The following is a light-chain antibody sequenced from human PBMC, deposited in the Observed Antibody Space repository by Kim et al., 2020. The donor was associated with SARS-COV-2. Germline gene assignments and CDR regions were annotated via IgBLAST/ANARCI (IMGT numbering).Light chain of an antibody. CDR1: SSDVGGYNY. CDR2: DVI. CDR3: SSYTRSSTNYV. V-gene: IGLV2-14*03. J-gene: IGLJ1*01. Sequence: QSITISCTGTSSDVGGYNYVSWYQQHPGKAPKVIIYDVINRPSGVSNRFSGSKSGNTASLTISGLQADDEADYYCSSYTRSSTNYVFGTGTKVTVL.